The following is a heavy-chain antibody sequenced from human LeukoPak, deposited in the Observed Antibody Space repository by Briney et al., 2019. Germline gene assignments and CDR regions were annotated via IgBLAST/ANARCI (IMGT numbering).Heavy chain of an antibody. CDR1: GYTFTSYY. V-gene: IGHV1-46*01. J-gene: IGHJ3*02. Sequence: ASVKVSCKASGYTFTSYYMHWVRQAPGQGLEWMGIINPSGGSTSNAQKFQGRVTMTRDTSTSTVYMELSSLRSEDTAVYYCGGEAVAGTGAFDIWGQGTMVTVSS. CDR2: INPSGGST. D-gene: IGHD6-19*01. CDR3: GGEAVAGTGAFDI.